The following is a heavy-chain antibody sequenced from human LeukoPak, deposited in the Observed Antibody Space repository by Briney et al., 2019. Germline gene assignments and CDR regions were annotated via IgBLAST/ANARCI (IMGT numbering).Heavy chain of an antibody. J-gene: IGHJ4*02. V-gene: IGHV4-4*07. D-gene: IGHD3-22*01. CDR3: ARVSRHYYDSSGYYNY. CDR2: IYTSGST. CDR1: GGSISSYY. Sequence: SETLSLTCIVSGGSISSYYWSWIRQPAGKGLEWIGRIYTSGSTNYNPSLKSRVTMSVDTSKNQFSLKLSSVTAADTAVYYCARVSRHYYDSSGYYNYWGQGTLVTVSS.